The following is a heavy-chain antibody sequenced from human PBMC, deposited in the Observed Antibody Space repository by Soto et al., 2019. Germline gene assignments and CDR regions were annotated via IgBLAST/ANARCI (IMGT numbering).Heavy chain of an antibody. V-gene: IGHV4-34*01. CDR1: GGSFSGYY. Sequence: SETLSLTCAVYGGSFSGYYWSWIRQPPGKGLEWIGEINHSGSTNYNPSLKSRVTISVDTSKNQFSLKLSSVTAADTAVYYCVRESYYDSSDTYYYYGMDVWGQGTTVTVSS. J-gene: IGHJ6*02. CDR3: VRESYYDSSDTYYYYGMDV. CDR2: INHSGST. D-gene: IGHD3-22*01.